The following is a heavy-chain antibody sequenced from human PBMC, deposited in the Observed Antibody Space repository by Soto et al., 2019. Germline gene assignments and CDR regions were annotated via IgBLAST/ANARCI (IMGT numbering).Heavy chain of an antibody. D-gene: IGHD6-6*01. CDR2: ISYDGSNK. Sequence: SCTVSGCSFSSDSYYWGWIRQPPGKGLEWVAVISYDGSNKYYADSVKGRFTISRDNSKNTLYLQMNSLRAEDTAVYYCATRVKLLRYVGYFDYWGQGTLVTVSS. CDR3: ATRVKLLRYVGYFDY. CDR1: GCSFSSDS. J-gene: IGHJ4*02. V-gene: IGHV3-30*03.